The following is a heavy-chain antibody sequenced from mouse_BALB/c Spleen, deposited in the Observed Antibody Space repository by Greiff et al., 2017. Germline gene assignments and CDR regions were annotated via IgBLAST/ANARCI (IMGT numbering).Heavy chain of an antibody. CDR1: GFTFSSYA. J-gene: IGHJ4*01. CDR3: ARHLYAGSSYDAMDY. V-gene: IGHV5-6-5*01. D-gene: IGHD1-1*01. CDR2: ISSGGST. Sequence: EVKLMESGGGLVKPGGSLKLSCAASGFTFSSYAMSWVRQTPEKRLEWVASISSGGSTYYPDSVKGRFTISRDNAKNTLYLQMSSLKSEDTAMYYCARHLYAGSSYDAMDYWGQGTSVTVSS.